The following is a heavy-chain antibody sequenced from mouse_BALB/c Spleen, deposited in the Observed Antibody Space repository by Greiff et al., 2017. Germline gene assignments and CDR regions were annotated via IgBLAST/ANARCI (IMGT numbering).Heavy chain of an antibody. Sequence: EVQGVESGGGLVQPGGSRKLSCAASGFTFSSFGMHWVRQAPEKGLEWVAYISSGSSTIYYADTVKGRFTISRDNPKNTLFLQMTSLRSEDTAMYYCARSGYYGSSYVGYFDYWGQGTTLTVSS. V-gene: IGHV5-17*02. CDR3: ARSGYYGSSYVGYFDY. CDR1: GFTFSSFG. D-gene: IGHD1-1*01. CDR2: ISSGSSTI. J-gene: IGHJ2*01.